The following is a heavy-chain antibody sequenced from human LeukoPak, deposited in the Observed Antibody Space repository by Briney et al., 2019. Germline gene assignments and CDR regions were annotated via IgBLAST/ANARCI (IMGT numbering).Heavy chain of an antibody. J-gene: IGHJ4*02. CDR2: ISYDGSNK. V-gene: IGHV3-30*18. CDR1: GFTFSSYG. D-gene: IGHD1-26*01. CDR3: AKDLWELLYYFDY. Sequence: PGGSLRLSCAASGFTFSSYGMHWVRQAPGKGLEWVAVISYDGSNKYYADSVKGRFTISRDNSKNTLYLQMNSLRAEDTAVYYCAKDLWELLYYFDYWGQGTLVTVSS.